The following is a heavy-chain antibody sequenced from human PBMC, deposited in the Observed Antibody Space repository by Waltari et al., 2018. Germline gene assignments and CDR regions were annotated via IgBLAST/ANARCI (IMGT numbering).Heavy chain of an antibody. V-gene: IGHV3-30-3*01. CDR3: ARDRPPYSSSYWFDP. D-gene: IGHD6-6*01. CDR1: GFTFSSSA. CDR2: ISYDGSNK. Sequence: QVQLVESGGGVVQPGRSLRLSCAASGFTFSSSAMHWVRQAPGKGLEWVAVISYDGSNKYYADSVKGRFTISRDNSKNTLYLQMNSLRAEDTAVYYCARDRPPYSSSYWFDPWGQGTLVTVSS. J-gene: IGHJ5*02.